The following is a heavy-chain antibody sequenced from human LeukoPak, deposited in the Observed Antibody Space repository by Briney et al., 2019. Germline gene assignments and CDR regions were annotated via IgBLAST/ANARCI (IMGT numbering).Heavy chain of an antibody. J-gene: IGHJ4*02. D-gene: IGHD4-11*01. CDR3: AKALVATVTPLDY. V-gene: IGHV3-48*01. CDR1: GFNFSTYT. CDR2: ITSSGSTI. Sequence: GGSLRLSCAASGFNFSTYTMNWVRQAPGKGLEWVSSITSSGSTIFYADSVKGRFTVSRDNSKNTLFLQMNSLRAEDAAVYYCAKALVATVTPLDYWGQGTLVTVSS.